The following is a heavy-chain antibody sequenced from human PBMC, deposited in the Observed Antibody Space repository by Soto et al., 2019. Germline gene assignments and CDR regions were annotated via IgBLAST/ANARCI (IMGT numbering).Heavy chain of an antibody. CDR1: GFTFSSYA. D-gene: IGHD1-26*01. V-gene: IGHV3-64D*06. CDR3: VKDLVGATIYFDP. CDR2: ISSNGGST. J-gene: IGHJ4*02. Sequence: GGSLRLSCSASGFTFSSYAMHWVRQAPGKGLEYVSAISSNGGSTYYADSVKGRFTISRDNSKNTLYLQMSSLRAEDTAVYYCVKDLVGATIYFDPWGQGTQVTVSS.